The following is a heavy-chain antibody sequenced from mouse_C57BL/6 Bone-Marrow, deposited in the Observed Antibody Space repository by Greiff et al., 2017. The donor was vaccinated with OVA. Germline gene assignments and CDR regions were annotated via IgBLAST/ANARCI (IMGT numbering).Heavy chain of an antibody. V-gene: IGHV1-81*01. Sequence: QVQLQQSGAELVRPGASVKLSCKASGYTFTSYGISWVKQSTGQGLEWIGEIYPRSGNTYYNEKFKGKATLTADKSSSTAYMELRGLTSEDSAVDFCARQSWYSDVWGTGTTVTVSS. CDR3: ARQSWYSDV. D-gene: IGHD6-2*01. CDR2: IYPRSGNT. CDR1: GYTFTSYG. J-gene: IGHJ1*03.